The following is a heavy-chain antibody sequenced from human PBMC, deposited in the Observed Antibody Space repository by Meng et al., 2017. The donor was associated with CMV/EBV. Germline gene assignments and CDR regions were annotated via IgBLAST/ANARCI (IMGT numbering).Heavy chain of an antibody. CDR1: TFITYW. V-gene: IGHV3-74*03. CDR2: INDDGIYP. J-gene: IGHJ4*02. CDR3: ARDGESDFSDSSGHTFSY. D-gene: IGHD3-22*01. Sequence: TFITYWMYWVRQTPGKGLVWVSHINDDGIYPAYEDSVKGRFTISRDNAKNTLFLKMNSLRAEDTAVYYCARDGESDFSDSSGHTFSYWGRGTLVTVSS.